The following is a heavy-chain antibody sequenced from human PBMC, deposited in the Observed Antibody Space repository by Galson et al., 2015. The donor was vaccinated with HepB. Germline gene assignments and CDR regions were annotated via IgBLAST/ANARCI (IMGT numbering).Heavy chain of an antibody. D-gene: IGHD5-12*01. Sequence: SVKVSCKASGYTFTNYFIHWVRQAPGQGLECMGTINPSDGTTRYAQKFQGRVTMTRDTSTSTVYMELSTLRSEDTAVYYCAKVRGVATITAGDAFDLWGQGTTVTVSS. CDR2: INPSDGTT. CDR1: GYTFTNYF. V-gene: IGHV1-46*01. CDR3: AKVRGVATITAGDAFDL. J-gene: IGHJ3*01.